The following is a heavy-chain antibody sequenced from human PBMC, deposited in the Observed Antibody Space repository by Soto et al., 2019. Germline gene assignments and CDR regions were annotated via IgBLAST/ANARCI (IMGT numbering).Heavy chain of an antibody. CDR3: ARGLRDPYSIYYFDY. CDR1: GGSISGYY. D-gene: IGHD6-13*01. Sequence: ASETLSLTCAVYGGSISGYYLSWIRKPPGKGLEWIGEINHSGSTNYNPSLKSRVTISVDTSKNQFSLKLSSVTAADTAVYYCARGLRDPYSIYYFDYWGQGTLVTVSS. CDR2: INHSGST. V-gene: IGHV4-34*01. J-gene: IGHJ4*02.